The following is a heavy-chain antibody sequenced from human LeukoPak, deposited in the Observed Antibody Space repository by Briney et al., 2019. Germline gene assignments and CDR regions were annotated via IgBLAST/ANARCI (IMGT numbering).Heavy chain of an antibody. J-gene: IGHJ4*02. Sequence: SETLSLTCSVSDYSITTGNYWAWIRQPPGKGLEWIGSIYQSGRTYYNPSLKSRLTISLDTSKNQFSLRLSSVTAADTAMYYCTGKYYYDSSGYYYADYWGQGTLVTVSS. D-gene: IGHD3-22*01. CDR1: DYSITTGNY. V-gene: IGHV4-38-2*02. CDR3: TGKYYYDSSGYYYADY. CDR2: IYQSGRT.